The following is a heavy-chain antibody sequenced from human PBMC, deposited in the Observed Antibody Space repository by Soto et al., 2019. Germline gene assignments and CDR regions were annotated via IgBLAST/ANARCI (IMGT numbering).Heavy chain of an antibody. CDR3: ARVDTDYYYYGMDV. CDR1: GGSISSSNW. V-gene: IGHV4-4*02. D-gene: IGHD5-18*01. Sequence: SSETLSLTCAVSGGSISSSNWLSWVRQPPGKGLEWIGEIYHSGSTNYNPSLKSRVTISVDKSKNQFSLKLSSVTAADTAVYYCARVDTDYYYYGMDVWGQGTQVTVSS. CDR2: IYHSGST. J-gene: IGHJ6*02.